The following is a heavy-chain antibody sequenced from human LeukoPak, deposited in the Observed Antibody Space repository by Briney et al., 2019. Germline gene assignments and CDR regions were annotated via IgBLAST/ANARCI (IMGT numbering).Heavy chain of an antibody. D-gene: IGHD6-6*01. CDR1: GYTFTSYY. CDR2: INPSGGST. V-gene: IGHV1-46*01. J-gene: IGHJ6*02. Sequence: GASVKVSCKASGYTFTSYYMHWVRQAPGRGLEWMGIINPSGGSTSYAQKFQGRVTMTRDTSTSTVYMELSSLRSEDTAVYYCAGGSSSSALPNYYYYYGMDVWGQGTTVTVSS. CDR3: AGGSSSSALPNYYYYYGMDV.